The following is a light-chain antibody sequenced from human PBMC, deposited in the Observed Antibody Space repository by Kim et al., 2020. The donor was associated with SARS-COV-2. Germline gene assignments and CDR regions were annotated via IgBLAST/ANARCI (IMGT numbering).Light chain of an antibody. CDR3: QAWDSSTVV. V-gene: IGLV3-1*01. Sequence: VSPGQPASIPCSGDKLGDKYACWYQQKPGQSPVLVIYQDSKRPSGIPERFSGSNSGNTATLTISGTQAMDEADYYCQAWDSSTVVFGGGTQLTVL. CDR1: KLGDKY. CDR2: QDS. J-gene: IGLJ2*01.